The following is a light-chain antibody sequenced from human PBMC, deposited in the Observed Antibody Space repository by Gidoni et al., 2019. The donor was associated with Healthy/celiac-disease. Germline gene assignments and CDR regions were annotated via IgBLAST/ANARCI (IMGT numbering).Light chain of an antibody. CDR2: DAS. V-gene: IGKV3-11*01. CDR3: QQSSNWIT. J-gene: IGKJ5*01. CDR1: QSVSSY. Sequence: DSLFTQSPATLSLSPGERATLYCRASQSVSSYLAWYQQEPGQAPRLLIYDASNRATGIPARFSGSGSGTDFTLTISSLEPEDFAVYYCQQSSNWITFGQGTRLEIK.